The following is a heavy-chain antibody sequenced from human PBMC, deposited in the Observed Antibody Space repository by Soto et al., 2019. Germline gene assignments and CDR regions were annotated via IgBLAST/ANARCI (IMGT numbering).Heavy chain of an antibody. CDR2: ISYDGSNK. V-gene: IGHV3-30-3*01. Sequence: QVQLVESGGGVVQPGRSLRLSCAASGFTFSSYAMHWVRQAPGKGLEWVAVISYDGSNKYYADSVKGRFTISRDNSKNTLYLQMNSLRAEDTAVYYCARVGSGSYYGESWFDPGGQGTLVTVSS. J-gene: IGHJ5*02. D-gene: IGHD1-26*01. CDR1: GFTFSSYA. CDR3: ARVGSGSYYGESWFDP.